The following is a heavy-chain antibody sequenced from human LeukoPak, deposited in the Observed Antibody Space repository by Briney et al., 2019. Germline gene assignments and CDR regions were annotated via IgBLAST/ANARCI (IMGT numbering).Heavy chain of an antibody. CDR2: IKPIATGGTT. Sequence: GGSLRLSCTASGFSFSDAWMTWVRQAPGKGLEWVGRIKPIATGGTTEYAAPVKGRFTISRDDSKNTVYLQMNSLETEDTAVYYCTTGITMVRGVIIDYWGQGTLVTVSS. CDR3: TTGITMVRGVIIDY. J-gene: IGHJ4*02. V-gene: IGHV3-15*01. D-gene: IGHD3-10*01. CDR1: GFSFSDAW.